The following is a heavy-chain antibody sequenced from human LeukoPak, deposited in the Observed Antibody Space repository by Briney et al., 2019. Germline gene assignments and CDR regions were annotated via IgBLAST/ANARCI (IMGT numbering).Heavy chain of an antibody. J-gene: IGHJ4*02. CDR3: ARVKASSTSWTFDQ. V-gene: IGHV4-4*07. Sequence: SETLSLTCSVSGGSTNSYYWSWIRQSRGKGLEWIGRIYSSGRTVYNPSLNSRLTMSIDTSKNQFSLTLKSVTATDTAVYYCARVKASSTSWTFDQWGQGALVTVSS. D-gene: IGHD2-2*01. CDR2: IYSSGRT. CDR1: GGSTNSYY.